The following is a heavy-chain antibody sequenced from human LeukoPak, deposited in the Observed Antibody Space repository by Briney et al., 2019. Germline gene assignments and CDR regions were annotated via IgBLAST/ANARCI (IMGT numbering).Heavy chain of an antibody. CDR1: GGSFSGYY. D-gene: IGHD3-9*01. V-gene: IGHV4-34*01. CDR2: INHSGST. CDR3: ARDPRYFDWLEKNYYYYGMDV. Sequence: SETLSLTCAVYGGSFSGYYWSWIRQPPGKGLEWIGEINHSGSTNYNPSLKSRVTMSVDTSKNQFSLKLSSVTAADTAVYYCARDPRYFDWLEKNYYYYGMDVWGQGTTVTVSS. J-gene: IGHJ6*02.